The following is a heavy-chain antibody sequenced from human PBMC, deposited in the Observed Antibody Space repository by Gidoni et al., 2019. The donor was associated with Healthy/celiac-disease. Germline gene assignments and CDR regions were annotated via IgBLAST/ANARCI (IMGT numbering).Heavy chain of an antibody. CDR3: AKGESIVVVVAASFDY. Sequence: EVQLLESGGGLVQPGGSLRLSCAASGFTFSSYAMSWVRQAPGKGLEWVSAISGSGGSTYYADSVKGRFTISRDNSKNTLYLQMNSLRAEDTAVYYCAKGESIVVVVAASFDYWGQGTLVTVSS. CDR2: ISGSGGST. J-gene: IGHJ4*02. D-gene: IGHD2-15*01. V-gene: IGHV3-23*01. CDR1: GFTFSSYA.